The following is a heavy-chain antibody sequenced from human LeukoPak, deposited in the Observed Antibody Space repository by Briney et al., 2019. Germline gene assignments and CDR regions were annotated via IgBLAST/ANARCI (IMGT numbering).Heavy chain of an antibody. CDR1: GFTFSSYW. V-gene: IGHV4-4*02. Sequence: GSLRLSCEVSGFTFSSYWMNWVRQAPGKGLEWIGEIHHDGRINYNPSLKSRVTLSVDKSKNQFSLRLNSVTAADTAMYYCARSHDHLWGNYPDYWGQGTLVTVSS. D-gene: IGHD3-16*02. CDR3: ARSHDHLWGNYPDY. CDR2: IHHDGRI. J-gene: IGHJ4*02.